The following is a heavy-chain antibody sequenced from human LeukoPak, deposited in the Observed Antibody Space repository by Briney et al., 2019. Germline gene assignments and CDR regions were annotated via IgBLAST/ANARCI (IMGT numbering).Heavy chain of an antibody. J-gene: IGHJ4*02. V-gene: IGHV3-48*03. CDR1: GFTFSSYE. CDR3: ARDISSSWTYDFDY. CDR2: ISSSGSTI. D-gene: IGHD6-13*01. Sequence: GGSLRLSCAASGFTFSSYEMNWVRQAPGKGLEWVSYISSSGSTIYYADSVKGRFTISRDNAKNSLYLQMNSLRAEDTAVYYCARDISSSWTYDFDYWGRGTLVTVSS.